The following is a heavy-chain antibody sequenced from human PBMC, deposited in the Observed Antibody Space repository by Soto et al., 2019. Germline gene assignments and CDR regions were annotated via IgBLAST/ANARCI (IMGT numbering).Heavy chain of an antibody. CDR2: IYHSGST. J-gene: IGHJ6*02. CDR1: GGSISSGGYS. CDR3: ARVPDV. Sequence: PSETLSLTCAVSGGSISSGGYSWSWMRQPPGKGLEWIRYIYHSGSTYYNPSLKSRVAISVDRSKNQFSLKLSSVTAADTAVYYCARVPDVWGQGTTVTVSS. V-gene: IGHV4-30-2*01.